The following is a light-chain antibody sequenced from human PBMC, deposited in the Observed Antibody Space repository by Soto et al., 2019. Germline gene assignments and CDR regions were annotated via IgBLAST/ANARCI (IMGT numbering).Light chain of an antibody. CDR2: RNT. J-gene: IGLJ3*02. Sequence: QSVLTQPPSVSGTPGQRVSISCSGSSSNIGTNTVNWYQRLPGTAPKLLIYRNTQRPSGVPDRFSGSKSGTSASLAIGGLQSDDETDYYCAAWDDSLNGWVFGGGTKLTVL. CDR1: SSNIGTNT. V-gene: IGLV1-44*01. CDR3: AAWDDSLNGWV.